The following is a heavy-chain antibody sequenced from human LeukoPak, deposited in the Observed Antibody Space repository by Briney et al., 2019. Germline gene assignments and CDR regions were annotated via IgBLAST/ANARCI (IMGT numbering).Heavy chain of an antibody. D-gene: IGHD2-21*02. J-gene: IGHJ4*02. CDR3: AKEAPYCGADCYFLLVY. V-gene: IGHV3-23*01. Sequence: GGSLRLSCEASGFTFSSYTMTWVRQAPGKGLEWVSAINNSGRTYYAESVRGRFTISRDNSKNTLYLQMDSLRAEDTAVYYCAKEAPYCGADCYFLLVYWGQGTLVTVSS. CDR1: GFTFSSYT. CDR2: INNSGRT.